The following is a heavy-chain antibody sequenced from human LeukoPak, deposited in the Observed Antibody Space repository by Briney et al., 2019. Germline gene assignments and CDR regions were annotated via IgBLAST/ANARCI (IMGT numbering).Heavy chain of an antibody. CDR1: GGSISSSSYY. CDR2: IYYSGST. D-gene: IGHD3-22*01. V-gene: IGHV4-39*01. CDR3: ARSARVYYYDSSGYSWFDP. Sequence: SETLSLTCTVSGGSISSSSYYWGWIRQPPGKGLEWIGSIYYSGSTYYNPSLKSRVTKSVDTSKNQFSLKLSSVTAADTAVYYCARSARVYYYDSSGYSWFDPWGQGTLVTVSS. J-gene: IGHJ5*02.